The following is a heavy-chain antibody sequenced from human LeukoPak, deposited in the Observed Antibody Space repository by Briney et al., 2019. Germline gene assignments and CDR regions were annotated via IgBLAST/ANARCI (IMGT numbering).Heavy chain of an antibody. J-gene: IGHJ5*02. CDR2: ISGSGGST. V-gene: IGHV3-23*01. CDR1: GFTFSSYA. D-gene: IGHD6-25*01. CDR3: ARDGGRLNNWFDT. Sequence: GGSLRLSCAASGFTFSSYAMSWVRQAPGKGLEWVSAISGSGGSTYYADSVKGRFTISRDNSKNTLYLQMNSLRAEDTAVYYCARDGGRLNNWFDTWGQGALVTVSS.